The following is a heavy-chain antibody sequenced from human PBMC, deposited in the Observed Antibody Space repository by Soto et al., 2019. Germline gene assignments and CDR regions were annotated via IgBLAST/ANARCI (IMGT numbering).Heavy chain of an antibody. D-gene: IGHD6-19*01. Sequence: SLRLTCAAPGFTFRKYAMNWVRQAPGKGLEWVAVTSYDGTNKYYADSVKGRFTISRDNSRNTLYLQMNSLRTEDTAVYYCARDPFYTVPVAGEEVASDIWGQGTMVT. V-gene: IGHV3-30-3*01. CDR2: TSYDGTNK. J-gene: IGHJ3*02. CDR3: ARDPFYTVPVAGEEVASDI. CDR1: GFTFRKYA.